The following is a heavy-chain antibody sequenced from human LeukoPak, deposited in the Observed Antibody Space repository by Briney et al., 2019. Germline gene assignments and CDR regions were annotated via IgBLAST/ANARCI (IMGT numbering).Heavy chain of an antibody. CDR3: AKDKTWDYYFDY. D-gene: IGHD1-26*01. V-gene: IGHV3-30*02. Sequence: GGSLRLSCAASGFTFSSYGMHRVRQAPGKGLEWVAFIRYDGSNKYYADSVKGRFTISRDNSKNTLYLQMNSLRAEDTAVYYCAKDKTWDYYFDYWGQGTLVTVSS. CDR2: IRYDGSNK. CDR1: GFTFSSYG. J-gene: IGHJ4*02.